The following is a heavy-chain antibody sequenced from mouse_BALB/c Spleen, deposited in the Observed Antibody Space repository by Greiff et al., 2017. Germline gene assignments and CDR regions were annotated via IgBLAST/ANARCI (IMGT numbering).Heavy chain of an antibody. D-gene: IGHD6-1*01. CDR2: ILPGSGST. CDR1: GYTFSSYW. V-gene: IGHV1-9*01. J-gene: IGHJ4*01. Sequence: QVQLQQSGAELMKPGASVKISCKATGYTFSSYWIEWVKQRPGHGLEWIGEILPGSGSTNYNEKFKGKATFTADTSSNTAYMQLSSLTSEDSAVYYCARVDVPSLDAMDYWGQGTSVTVSS. CDR3: ARVDVPSLDAMDY.